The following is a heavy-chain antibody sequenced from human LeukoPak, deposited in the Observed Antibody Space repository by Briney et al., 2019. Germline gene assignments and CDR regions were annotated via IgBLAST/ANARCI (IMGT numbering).Heavy chain of an antibody. J-gene: IGHJ4*02. CDR2: ISGSGGST. CDR3: AKGQWELLYYFDY. Sequence: SAISGSGGSTYYAASVKGRFTISRDNSKNPLYLQMNSLRAEDTAVYYCAKGQWELLYYFDYWGQGTLVTVSS. D-gene: IGHD1-26*01. V-gene: IGHV3-23*01.